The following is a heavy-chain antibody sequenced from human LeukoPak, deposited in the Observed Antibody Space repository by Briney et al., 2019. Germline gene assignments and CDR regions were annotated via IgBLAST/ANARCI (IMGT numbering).Heavy chain of an antibody. V-gene: IGHV3-9*01. J-gene: IGHJ4*02. CDR1: GFTFYDYA. Sequence: AGGSLRLSCAASGFTFYDYAMHWVRQAPGKGLEWVSGISWNSGSIGYADSVRGRFTISRDNAKNSLYLQMNSLRAEDTALYYCAKGGSYYYDKATFDYWGQGTLVTVSS. CDR2: ISWNSGSI. D-gene: IGHD3-22*01. CDR3: AKGGSYYYDKATFDY.